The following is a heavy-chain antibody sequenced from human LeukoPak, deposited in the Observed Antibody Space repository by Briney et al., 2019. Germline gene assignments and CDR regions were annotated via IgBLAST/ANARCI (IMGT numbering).Heavy chain of an antibody. V-gene: IGHV4-59*01. D-gene: IGHD5-24*01. CDR3: AREDGYMLY. CDR2: IYYSGST. Sequence: PSETLSLTCPVSGGSISSYYWSWIRQPPGKGLEWIGYIYYSGSTNYNPSLKSRVTISVDTSKNQFSLKLSSVTAADTAVYYCAREDGYMLYWGQGTLVTVSS. CDR1: GGSISSYY. J-gene: IGHJ4*02.